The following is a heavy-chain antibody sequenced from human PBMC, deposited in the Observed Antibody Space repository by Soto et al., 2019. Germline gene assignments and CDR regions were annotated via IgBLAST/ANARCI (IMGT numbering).Heavy chain of an antibody. J-gene: IGHJ5*02. CDR2: INHRGST. CDR3: VRDGFCTRTTCRVGNWFDP. D-gene: IGHD2-2*01. V-gene: IGHV4-34*01. CDR1: GGSFSGYY. Sequence: SETLSLTCVVYGGSFSGYYWSWIRQSPGKGLEWIGGINHRGSTNYNPSLESRVTISVDTSRNQFSLKLPSVTAADTAMYYCVRDGFCTRTTCRVGNWFDPWGQGTLVTVSS.